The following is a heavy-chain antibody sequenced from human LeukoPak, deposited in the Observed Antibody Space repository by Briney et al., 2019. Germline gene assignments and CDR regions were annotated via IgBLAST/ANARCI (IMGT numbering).Heavy chain of an antibody. Sequence: TSETLSLTCTVSGGSVNSGSYYWSWIRQPPGKGLEWIGYIYYSGSTNYNPSLKSRVTISVDTSKNQFSLKLSSVTAADTAVYYCARAAYSGGYHSGYWGQGTLVTVSS. V-gene: IGHV4-61*01. CDR1: GGSVNSGSYY. J-gene: IGHJ4*02. CDR2: IYYSGST. CDR3: ARAAYSGGYHSGY. D-gene: IGHD1-26*01.